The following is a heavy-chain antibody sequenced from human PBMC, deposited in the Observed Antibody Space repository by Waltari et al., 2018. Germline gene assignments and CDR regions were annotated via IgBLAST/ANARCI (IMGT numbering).Heavy chain of an antibody. J-gene: IGHJ4*02. D-gene: IGHD2-21*02. V-gene: IGHV4-61*09. Sequence: QVQLQESGPGLVKPSQTLSLTCTVSGGSISSGSYYWSWIRQPAGKGLEWIGYIYTSGSTNYNPSLKSRVTISVDKSKNQVSLKRSSVTAADTAVYYCARDDGGNFYGYWGQGTLVTVSS. CDR2: IYTSGST. CDR1: GGSISSGSYY. CDR3: ARDDGGNFYGY.